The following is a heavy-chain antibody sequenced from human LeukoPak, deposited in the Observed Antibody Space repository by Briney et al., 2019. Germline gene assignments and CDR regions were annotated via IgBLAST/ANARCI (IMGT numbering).Heavy chain of an antibody. D-gene: IGHD3-22*01. V-gene: IGHV3-7*01. J-gene: IGHJ4*02. CDR1: GFTFSSYW. Sequence: GGSLRLSCAASGFTFSSYWMSWVRQAPGKGLEWVANIKQDGSEKYYVDSVKGRFTISRDNAKNSLYLQMNSLRAEDTAVYYCARAGYYDSSGYYWSWYCFDYWGQGTLVTVSS. CDR2: IKQDGSEK. CDR3: ARAGYYDSSGYYWSWYCFDY.